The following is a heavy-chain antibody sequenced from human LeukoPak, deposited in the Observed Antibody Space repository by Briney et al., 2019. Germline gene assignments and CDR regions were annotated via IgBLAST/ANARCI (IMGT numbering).Heavy chain of an antibody. CDR1: GGSISSYH. J-gene: IGHJ4*02. Sequence: SETLSLTCTVSGGSISSYHWSWIRQPPGRGLEWIAYIYYTGKTNYNPSLKSRVSISEDASKNQFSLRLNSVTAADTAIYYCARAYSSSSATLGYWGQGTLVTVSS. D-gene: IGHD6-6*01. CDR3: ARAYSSSSATLGY. CDR2: IYYTGKT. V-gene: IGHV4-59*01.